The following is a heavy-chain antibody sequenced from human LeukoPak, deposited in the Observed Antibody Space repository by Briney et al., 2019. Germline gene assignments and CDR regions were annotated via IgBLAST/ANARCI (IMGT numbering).Heavy chain of an antibody. V-gene: IGHV3-23*01. CDR1: GFTFNSYA. D-gene: IGHD1-7*01. J-gene: IGHJ4*02. CDR2: ISGSGGST. Sequence: GGSLRLSCAASGFTFNSYAMSWVRQAPGKGLEWVSTISGSGGSTFYADSVKGRFTISRDNSKNTLYLQMNSLRTDDTAVYYCARVDGNYYFDYWGQGTLVTVSS. CDR3: ARVDGNYYFDY.